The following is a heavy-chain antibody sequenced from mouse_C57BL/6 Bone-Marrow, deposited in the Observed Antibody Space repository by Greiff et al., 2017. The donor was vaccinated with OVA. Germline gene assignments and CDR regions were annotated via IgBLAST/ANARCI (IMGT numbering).Heavy chain of an antibody. D-gene: IGHD2-5*01. CDR2: IDPEDGDT. CDR1: GFNIKDYY. CDR3: TRPLYYSNYWYFDV. V-gene: IGHV14-1*01. Sequence: EVKLVESGAELVRPGASVKLSCTASGFNIKDYYMHWVKQRPEQGLEWIGRIDPEDGDTEYAPKFQGKATMTADTSSNTAYLQLSSLTSEDTAVYYCTRPLYYSNYWYFDVWGTGTTVTVSS. J-gene: IGHJ1*03.